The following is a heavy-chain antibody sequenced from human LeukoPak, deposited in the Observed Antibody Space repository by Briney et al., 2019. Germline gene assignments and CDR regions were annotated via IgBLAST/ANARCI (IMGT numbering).Heavy chain of an antibody. CDR2: ITHSGSS. J-gene: IGHJ4*02. D-gene: IGHD3-10*01. CDR1: GGTFSGYY. CDR3: ARAARLRDYGSESSHSPGYDF. Sequence: SETLSLTCAVYGGTFSGYYWTWFRQSPGKGLGWIGEITHSGSSNYNPSLTSRVTMSVDTSENQFSLKLSSVTAADPAVYYCARAARLRDYGSESSHSPGYDFWGQGTLVTVSS. V-gene: IGHV4-34*01.